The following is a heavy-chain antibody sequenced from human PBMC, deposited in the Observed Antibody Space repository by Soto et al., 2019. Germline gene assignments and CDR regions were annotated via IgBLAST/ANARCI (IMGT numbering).Heavy chain of an antibody. Sequence: GGSLRLSCAASGFTFSSYAMSWVRQAPGKGLEWVSAISGSGGSTYYADSVKGRFTISRDNSKNTLYLQMNSLRAEDTAVYYCANQWDPGSYFDYWGQGTLVTVSS. CDR2: ISGSGGST. CDR3: ANQWDPGSYFDY. V-gene: IGHV3-23*01. D-gene: IGHD1-26*01. CDR1: GFTFSSYA. J-gene: IGHJ4*02.